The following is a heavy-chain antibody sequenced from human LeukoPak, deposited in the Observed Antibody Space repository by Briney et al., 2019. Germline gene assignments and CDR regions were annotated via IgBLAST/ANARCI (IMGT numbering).Heavy chain of an antibody. V-gene: IGHV4-59*01. CDR3: SRGTNRGAGNFDS. CDR1: GGSITSFY. CDR2: ISYSENT. D-gene: IGHD1-1*01. Sequence: SETLSLTCTVSGGSITSFYWSWLRQPPGKGLEWVGYISYSENTNSNPSLKSRVTMSLDTSKNQFSLNLSSVTAADTAVYYCSRGTNRGAGNFDSWGQGGLVTVSS. J-gene: IGHJ4*02.